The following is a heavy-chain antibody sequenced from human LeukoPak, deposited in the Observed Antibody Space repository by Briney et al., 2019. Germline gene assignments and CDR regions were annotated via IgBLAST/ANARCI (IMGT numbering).Heavy chain of an antibody. CDR3: ARGRAPYCSSTSCYTRWFDP. Sequence: GASVKVSCKASGYTFTSYDINWVRQATGRGLEWMGWMNPNSGNTGYAQKFQGRVTMTRNTSISTAYMELSSLRSEDTAVYYCARGRAPYCSSTSCYTRWFDPWGQGTLVTVSS. V-gene: IGHV1-8*01. CDR2: MNPNSGNT. D-gene: IGHD2-2*02. J-gene: IGHJ5*02. CDR1: GYTFTSYD.